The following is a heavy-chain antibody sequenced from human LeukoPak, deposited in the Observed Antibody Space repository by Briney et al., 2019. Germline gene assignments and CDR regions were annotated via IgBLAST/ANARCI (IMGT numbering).Heavy chain of an antibody. Sequence: PGGSLRLSCAASGFIFSSNGMSWVRQAPGKGLEWVSAISGSGEYTVYADSVRGRFTISRDNSRNTLYLQMNSLRDEDTAVYYCATNSDYRFEYWGQGTLVTVSS. CDR1: GFIFSSNG. CDR3: ATNSDYRFEY. D-gene: IGHD3-22*01. CDR2: ISGSGEYT. V-gene: IGHV3-23*01. J-gene: IGHJ4*02.